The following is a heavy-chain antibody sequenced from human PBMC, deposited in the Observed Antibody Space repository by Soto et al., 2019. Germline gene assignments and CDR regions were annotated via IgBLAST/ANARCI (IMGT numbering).Heavy chain of an antibody. CDR1: GGSISCYY. J-gene: IGHJ4*02. CDR3: ARHHDYGDYVDY. D-gene: IGHD4-17*01. Sequence: SETLSLPCTVSGGSISCYYWSWIRQRAGKGLDWIGRIYTSGSTNYNPSLKSRVTMSVETSKNQFSRKFSSVTAAATAVYYCARHHDYGDYVDYWGQVTLVTVSS. CDR2: IYTSGST. V-gene: IGHV4-4*07.